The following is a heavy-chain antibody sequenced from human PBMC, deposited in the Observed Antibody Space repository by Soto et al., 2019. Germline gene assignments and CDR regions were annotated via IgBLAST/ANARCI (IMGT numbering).Heavy chain of an antibody. D-gene: IGHD2-2*02. CDR3: ARERCSSTSCYKGPFYYYGLDV. V-gene: IGHV1-18*01. CDR1: GYIFTTYG. J-gene: IGHJ6*02. Sequence: QVPLVQSGAEVKKPGASVKVSCKASGYIFTTYGISWVRQAPGQGLEWMGWISAYNGNTNYAQKLQGRVTMTTDTSTSTAYMELRSLRSDDTAVYYCARERCSSTSCYKGPFYYYGLDVWGQGTTVTVSS. CDR2: ISAYNGNT.